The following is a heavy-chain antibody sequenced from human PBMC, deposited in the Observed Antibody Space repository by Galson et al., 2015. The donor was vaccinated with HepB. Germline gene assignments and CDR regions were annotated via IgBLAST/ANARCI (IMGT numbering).Heavy chain of an antibody. V-gene: IGHV3-15*01. Sequence: SLRLSCAASGFTFNNAWMSWVRQAPGKGLEWVGRIKSKTGGGTTDYAAPVKGRFTISRDDSENTLYLQVNSLKSEDTAVYYCTAGIQPTGHPGVFDCWGQGTLVTVSS. J-gene: IGHJ4*02. CDR1: GFTFNNAW. D-gene: IGHD1-1*01. CDR2: IKSKTGGGTT. CDR3: TAGIQPTGHPGVFDC.